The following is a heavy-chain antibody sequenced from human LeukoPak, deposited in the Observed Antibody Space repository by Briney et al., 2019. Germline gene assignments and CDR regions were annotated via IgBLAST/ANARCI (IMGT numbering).Heavy chain of an antibody. V-gene: IGHV3-23*01. Sequence: GGSLRLSCAASGFTFSSYAMHWVRQAPGKGLEWVSAISGSGGSTYYADSVKGRFTISRDNSKNTLYLQMNSLRAEDTAVYYCAHCSSTSCYYFDYWGQGTLVTVSS. CDR2: ISGSGGST. D-gene: IGHD2-2*01. J-gene: IGHJ4*02. CDR1: GFTFSSYA. CDR3: AHCSSTSCYYFDY.